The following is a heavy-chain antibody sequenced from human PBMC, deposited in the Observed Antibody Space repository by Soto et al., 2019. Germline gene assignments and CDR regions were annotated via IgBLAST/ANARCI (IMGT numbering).Heavy chain of an antibody. J-gene: IGHJ5*02. CDR1: GGSISSSNW. D-gene: IGHD5-12*01. CDR3: AREGVVATTNGWFDP. CDR2: IYHSGST. V-gene: IGHV4-4*02. Sequence: PSETLSLTCAVSGGSISSSNWWSWVRQPPGKGLEWIGEIYHSGSTNYNPSLKSRVTISVDKSKNQFSLKLSSVTAADTAVYYCAREGVVATTNGWFDPWGQGTLVTVS.